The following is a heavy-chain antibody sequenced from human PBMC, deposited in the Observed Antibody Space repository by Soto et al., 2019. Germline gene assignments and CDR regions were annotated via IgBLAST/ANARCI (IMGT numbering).Heavy chain of an antibody. CDR3: AIVGGTGGYTYGLDY. J-gene: IGHJ4*02. V-gene: IGHV1-69*06. D-gene: IGHD5-18*01. CDR1: GGTFSSYA. CDR2: IIPVFGTG. Sequence: QVQLVQSGAEVQKPGSSVKVSCKASGGTFSSYAISWVRQAPGQGLEWMGGIIPVFGTGIYAQKFQGRVTITADKSTNTAYMELSSLRSEDTAVYFCAIVGGTGGYTYGLDYWGQGTLVTVSS.